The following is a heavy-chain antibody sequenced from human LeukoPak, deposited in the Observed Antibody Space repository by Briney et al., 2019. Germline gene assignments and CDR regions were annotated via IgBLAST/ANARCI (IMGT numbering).Heavy chain of an antibody. V-gene: IGHV3-30*03. CDR2: ISYDGSNK. CDR1: GFTFSSYG. D-gene: IGHD3-22*01. J-gene: IGHJ4*02. Sequence: PGRSLRLSCAASGFTFSSYGMHWVRQAPGKGLEWVAVISYDGSNKYYADSVKGRFTISRDNSKNSLYLQMNSLRAEDTAVYYCARDHYDSSHWGQGTLVTVSS. CDR3: ARDHYDSSH.